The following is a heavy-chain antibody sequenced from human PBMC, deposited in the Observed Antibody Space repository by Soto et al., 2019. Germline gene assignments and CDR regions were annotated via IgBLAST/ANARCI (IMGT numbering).Heavy chain of an antibody. Sequence: SETLSLTCAVYGGSLSGSYWSWIRQPPGTGLEWIGEIHHSGSTYYNPSLKSRVTLSVDTSKNQFSLKLNSVTAADTAVYYCARPGYCSDGTCYPDYWGQGTLVTVSS. CDR2: IHHSGST. D-gene: IGHD2-15*01. CDR3: ARPGYCSDGTCYPDY. CDR1: GGSLSGSY. J-gene: IGHJ4*02. V-gene: IGHV4-34*01.